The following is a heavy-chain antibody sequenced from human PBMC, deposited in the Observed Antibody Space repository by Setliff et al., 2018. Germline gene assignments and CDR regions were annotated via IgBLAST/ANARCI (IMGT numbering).Heavy chain of an antibody. D-gene: IGHD2-2*01. CDR3: AKFSSVPGSRFFDY. J-gene: IGHJ4*02. V-gene: IGHV3-23*01. CDR2: INSGGSST. Sequence: LSLSCAASGFTFSNYYMHWVRQAPGKGLVWVSAINSGGSSTYYADSVKGRFTISRDNSKNTLYLQMNSLRAEDTAIYSCAKFSSVPGSRFFDYWGQGALVTVSS. CDR1: GFTFSNYY.